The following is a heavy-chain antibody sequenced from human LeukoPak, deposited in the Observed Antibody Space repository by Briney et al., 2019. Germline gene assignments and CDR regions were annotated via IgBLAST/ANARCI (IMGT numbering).Heavy chain of an antibody. Sequence: ASVKVSCKASGYTFTGYYMHWVRQAPGQGLEWMGWINPNSGGTTYAQKFQGRVTMTRDTSISTAYMELSRLRSDDTAVYYCARDLLSPPTTASFGYGFGPWGQGTLVTVSS. D-gene: IGHD2/OR15-2a*01. V-gene: IGHV1-2*02. CDR3: ARDLLSPPTTASFGYGFGP. CDR1: GYTFTGYY. CDR2: INPNSGGT. J-gene: IGHJ5*02.